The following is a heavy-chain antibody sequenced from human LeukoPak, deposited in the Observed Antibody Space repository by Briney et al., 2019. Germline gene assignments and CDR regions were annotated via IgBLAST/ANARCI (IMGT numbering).Heavy chain of an antibody. Sequence: PGGSLRLSCAASGFTFSSYAMHWVRQAPGKGLEYVSAISSNGGSTYYANSVKGRFTISRDNSKNTLYLQMGSLRAEDMAVYYCARSGDVLLWFGELTYYFDYWGQGTLVTVSS. J-gene: IGHJ4*02. D-gene: IGHD3-10*01. CDR2: ISSNGGST. V-gene: IGHV3-64*01. CDR3: ARSGDVLLWFGELTYYFDY. CDR1: GFTFSSYA.